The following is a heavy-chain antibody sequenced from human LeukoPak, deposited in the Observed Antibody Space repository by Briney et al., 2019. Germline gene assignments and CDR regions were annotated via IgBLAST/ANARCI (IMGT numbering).Heavy chain of an antibody. V-gene: IGHV1-18*01. J-gene: IGHJ4*02. CDR3: ARGPRAAADDY. D-gene: IGHD6-13*01. Sequence: ASVKVSCKASGYTFTSYGISWVRQAPGQGLEWMGWISAYNGNTNYAQKLQGRVTMTTDTSASTAYMELSSPTSEDTAVYYCARGPRAAADDYWGQGTLVTVSS. CDR1: GYTFTSYG. CDR2: ISAYNGNT.